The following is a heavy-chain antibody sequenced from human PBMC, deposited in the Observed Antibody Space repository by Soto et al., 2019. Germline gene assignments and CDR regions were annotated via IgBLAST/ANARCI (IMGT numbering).Heavy chain of an antibody. D-gene: IGHD6-19*01. CDR1: GGTFSSYT. Sequence: QVQLVQSGAEVKKPGSSVKVSCKASGGTFSSYTISWVRQAPGQGLEWMGRIIPILGIANYAQKFQGRVTITADKSTSKGYLELCGLRSEDTAVYYCARISSGWYQDAFDIWGQGTMVTVSS. CDR2: IIPILGIA. J-gene: IGHJ3*02. V-gene: IGHV1-69*02. CDR3: ARISSGWYQDAFDI.